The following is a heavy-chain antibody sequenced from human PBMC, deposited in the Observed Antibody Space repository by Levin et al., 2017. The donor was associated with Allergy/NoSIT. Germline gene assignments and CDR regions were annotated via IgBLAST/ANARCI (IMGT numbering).Heavy chain of an antibody. Sequence: SGPTLVKPTQTLTLTCTFSGFSLSTSGVAVGWIRQPPGKALDWLALIYWDDDKRYSPSLKSRLTVTKDTSKNQVVLTLTNMDPVDTATYYCALKGSSGGVENWGQGTLVTVSS. CDR3: ALKGSSGGVEN. CDR1: GFSLSTSGVA. D-gene: IGHD3-10*01. CDR2: IYWDDDK. J-gene: IGHJ4*02. V-gene: IGHV2-5*02.